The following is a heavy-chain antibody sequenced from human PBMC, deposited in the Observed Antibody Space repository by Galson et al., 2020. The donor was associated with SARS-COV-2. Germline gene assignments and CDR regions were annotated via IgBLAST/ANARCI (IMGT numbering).Heavy chain of an antibody. CDR3: AREWGKGGTTYYYYGMDV. Sequence: WVGRTKNKANSYTTEYAASVKGRFTISRDDSKNSLYLQMNSLKTEDTAVYYCAREWGKGGTTYYYYGMDVWGQGTTVTVSS. J-gene: IGHJ6*02. V-gene: IGHV3-72*01. D-gene: IGHD1-7*01. CDR2: TKNKANSYTT.